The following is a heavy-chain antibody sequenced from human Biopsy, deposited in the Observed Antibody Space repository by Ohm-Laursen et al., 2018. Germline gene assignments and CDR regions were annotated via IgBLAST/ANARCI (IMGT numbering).Heavy chain of an antibody. D-gene: IGHD2-8*01. CDR3: ARDPLNGHKHFDY. V-gene: IGHV1-2*02. CDR1: SYFFTDSN. Sequence: GASVSASRPASSYFFTDSNIHCMRQPPGPWLESLGYINCKTGATTYAQKFQGTVTMTRDTSISTAYLALGSLRSADTAIYYCARDPLNGHKHFDYWGQGSLVTVSS. CDR2: INCKTGAT. J-gene: IGHJ4*02.